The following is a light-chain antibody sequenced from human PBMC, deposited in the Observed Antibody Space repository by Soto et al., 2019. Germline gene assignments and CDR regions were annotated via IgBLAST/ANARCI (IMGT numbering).Light chain of an antibody. V-gene: IGLV2-14*03. CDR1: RSDVGAYKY. CDR2: DVT. Sequence: QSALTQPASVSGSPGQSITISCTGTRSDVGAYKYVSWYQQHPGKAPKLMSYDVTNRPSGGSNRFSGSKSGNTASLTISGLQAEDEADYYCSSYTSSSTLVFGGGTKLTVL. CDR3: SSYTSSSTLV. J-gene: IGLJ3*02.